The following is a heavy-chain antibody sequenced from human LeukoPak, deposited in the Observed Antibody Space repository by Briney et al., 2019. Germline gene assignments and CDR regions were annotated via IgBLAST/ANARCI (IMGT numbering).Heavy chain of an antibody. V-gene: IGHV5-51*01. CDR1: GYSFTSYW. Sequence: GESLKISCKGSGYSFTSYWIGWVRQMPGKGLEWMGIIYPGDSDTRYSPSFQGQVTISADKSISTAYLQWSSLKASDTAMYYCARRPGYCGGDCYPYYFDYWGQGTLVTVSS. D-gene: IGHD2-21*02. CDR2: IYPGDSDT. J-gene: IGHJ4*02. CDR3: ARRPGYCGGDCYPYYFDY.